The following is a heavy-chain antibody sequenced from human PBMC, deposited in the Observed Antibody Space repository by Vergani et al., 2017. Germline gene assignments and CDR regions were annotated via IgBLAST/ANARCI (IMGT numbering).Heavy chain of an antibody. J-gene: IGHJ2*01. Sequence: VHLVESGGGVVQPGGSLRLSCAASGFTFDDYAMHWVRQAPGKGLEWVSGISWNSGSTGYADSVKGRFTISRDNSKNTLYLQMNSLRAEDTAVYYCAKDIVGRWLVPDWYFDLWGRGTLVTVSS. CDR3: AKDIVGRWLVPDWYFDL. CDR2: ISWNSGST. D-gene: IGHD6-19*01. V-gene: IGHV3-9*01. CDR1: GFTFDDYA.